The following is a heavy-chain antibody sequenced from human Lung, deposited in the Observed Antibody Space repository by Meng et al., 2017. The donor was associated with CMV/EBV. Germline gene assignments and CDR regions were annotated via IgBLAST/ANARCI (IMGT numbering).Heavy chain of an antibody. J-gene: IGHJ4*02. CDR3: THRQGTGQRCAC. CDR2: IYWNDNK. D-gene: IGHD3/OR15-3a*01. CDR1: GFSLSTSGVG. V-gene: IGHV2-5*01. Sequence: SGPXLVKPTQTLTLTCTVSGFSLSTSGVGVGWILQPPGKAPECLALIYWNDNKSYTSSLVSRLTVTKDTSKNQVVLTMTNMDPVDTATYFCTHRQGTGQRCACWXQGIXVTVSS.